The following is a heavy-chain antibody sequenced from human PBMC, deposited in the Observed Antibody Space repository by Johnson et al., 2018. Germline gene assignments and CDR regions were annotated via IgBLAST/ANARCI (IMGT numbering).Heavy chain of an antibody. V-gene: IGHV3-74*01. D-gene: IGHD3-10*01. CDR1: GFTFSSHW. J-gene: IGHJ3*02. Sequence: EVQLLETGGGLVQXGGSLRLSCAASGFTFSSHWMQWVRQAPGKGLVWVSHIHADGTGTTYADSVKGRFTISRDNAKNTLYLQMNSLRAEDTAVYYCVRNYPFDMWGQGTMVTVSS. CDR3: VRNYPFDM. CDR2: IHADGTGT.